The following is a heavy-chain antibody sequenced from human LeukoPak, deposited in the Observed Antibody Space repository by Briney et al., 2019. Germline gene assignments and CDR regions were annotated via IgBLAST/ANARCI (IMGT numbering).Heavy chain of an antibody. V-gene: IGHV4-39*01. J-gene: IGHJ4*02. D-gene: IGHD1-26*01. CDR3: ARFKGGTGFDY. CDR2: ISSSGKS. CDR1: GGSITTTNFD. Sequence: SETLSLTCAVSGGSITTTNFDWAWIRQPPGQGLEWIATISSSGKSYYNPYLMSRVTVSVDTSKNQFSLDATSVTATDTGLFYCARFKGGTGFDYWGRGILVIVS.